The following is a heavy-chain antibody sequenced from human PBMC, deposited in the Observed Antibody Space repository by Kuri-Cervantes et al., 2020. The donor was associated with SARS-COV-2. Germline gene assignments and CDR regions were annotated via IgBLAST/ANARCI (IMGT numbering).Heavy chain of an antibody. CDR1: GFTFSSYA. Sequence: LSLTCAASGFTFSSYAMHWVRQAPGKGLEWVAVISYDGSNKYYADSVKGRFTISRDNSKNTLYLQMNSLRAEDTAVYYCARDFRGDAFDIWGQGTRVTVSS. V-gene: IGHV3-30*04. CDR3: ARDFRGDAFDI. J-gene: IGHJ3*02. CDR2: ISYDGSNK.